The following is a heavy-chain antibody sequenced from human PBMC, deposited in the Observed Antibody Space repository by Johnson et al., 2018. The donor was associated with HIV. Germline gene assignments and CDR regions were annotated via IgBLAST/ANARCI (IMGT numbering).Heavy chain of an antibody. Sequence: QVQLVESGGGVVQPGRSLRLSCAASGFTFSSYAMHWVRQAPGKGLEWVAVISYGVSNKYYADSVKGRFTISRDNSKNTLYLQMNSLRAEDTAVYYCAGRVQWLVRAYAFDIWGQGTMVTVSS. CDR3: AGRVQWLVRAYAFDI. V-gene: IGHV3-30-3*01. D-gene: IGHD6-19*01. CDR2: ISYGVSNK. CDR1: GFTFSSYA. J-gene: IGHJ3*02.